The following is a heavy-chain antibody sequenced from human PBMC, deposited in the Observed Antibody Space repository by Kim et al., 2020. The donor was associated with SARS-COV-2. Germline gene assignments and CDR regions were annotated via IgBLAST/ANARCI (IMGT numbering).Heavy chain of an antibody. CDR1: GSSLSTSGVG. J-gene: IGHJ4*02. V-gene: IGHV2-5*02. D-gene: IGHD3-10*01. Sequence: SGPTLVNPTQTLTLTCTFSGSSLSTSGVGVGWIRQPSGKALEWLALIYWDDDKRYSPSLKSRLTITKDTSKNQVVLTMTNMDPVDTATYYCAHRLATDYYGSGSYDYWGQGTLVTVSS. CDR3: AHRLATDYYGSGSYDY. CDR2: IYWDDDK.